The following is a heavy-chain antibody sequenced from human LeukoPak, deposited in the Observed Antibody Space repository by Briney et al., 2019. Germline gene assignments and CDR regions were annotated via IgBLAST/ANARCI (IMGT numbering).Heavy chain of an antibody. Sequence: RAGGSLRLSCAASGFTFDDYAMHWVRQAPGKGLEWVSGISWNSGSIGYADSVKGRFTISRDNAKNSLYLQMNSLRSDDTAVYYCARKGGERELPGDHEYYFDYWGQGTLVTVSS. CDR1: GFTFDDYA. J-gene: IGHJ4*02. D-gene: IGHD1-26*01. V-gene: IGHV3-9*01. CDR2: ISWNSGSI. CDR3: ARKGGERELPGDHEYYFDY.